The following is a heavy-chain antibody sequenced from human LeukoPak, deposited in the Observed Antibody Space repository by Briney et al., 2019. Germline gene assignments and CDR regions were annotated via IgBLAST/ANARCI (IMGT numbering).Heavy chain of an antibody. CDR3: ARDGDPLESLYYYGMDV. J-gene: IGHJ6*02. V-gene: IGHV1-18*01. D-gene: IGHD3-3*01. CDR2: ISGYNGST. Sequence: ASVRVSCKASGYTFIGYGISWVRQAPGQGLEWMGWISGYNGSTDYAQKLQGRVTMTTDTSTSTASMELRSLTSDDTAVYYCARDGDPLESLYYYGMDVWGQGTTVTVSS. CDR1: GYTFIGYG.